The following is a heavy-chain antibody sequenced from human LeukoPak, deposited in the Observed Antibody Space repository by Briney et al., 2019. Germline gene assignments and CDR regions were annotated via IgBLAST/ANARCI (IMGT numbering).Heavy chain of an antibody. Sequence: SQTLSLTCTVSGGSISSGSYYWSWIRQPAGKGLEWIGRIYTSGSTNYNPSLKSRVTISVDTSKNQFSLKLSSVTAADTAVYYCASYYYDSSGQYDAFDIWAKGQWSPSLQ. J-gene: IGHJ3*02. CDR2: IYTSGST. V-gene: IGHV4-61*02. CDR3: ASYYYDSSGQYDAFDI. CDR1: GGSISSGSYY. D-gene: IGHD3-22*01.